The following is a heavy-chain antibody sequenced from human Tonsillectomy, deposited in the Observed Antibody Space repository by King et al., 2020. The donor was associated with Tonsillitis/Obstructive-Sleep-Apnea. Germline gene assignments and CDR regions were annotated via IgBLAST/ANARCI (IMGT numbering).Heavy chain of an antibody. Sequence: VQLVESGGGLVQPGGSLRLSCAASGFTFSSFAMSWVRQAPGKGLKWVSAICGSAYGGSTYYADSVKGRFTISRDNSKNTLYLQMNSLRAEDTAVYYCACPFHDFWGGSGALDYWGQGTLVTVSS. CDR2: ICGSAYGGST. J-gene: IGHJ4*02. V-gene: IGHV3-23*04. CDR1: GFTFSSFA. CDR3: ACPFHDFWGGSGALDY. D-gene: IGHD3-3*01.